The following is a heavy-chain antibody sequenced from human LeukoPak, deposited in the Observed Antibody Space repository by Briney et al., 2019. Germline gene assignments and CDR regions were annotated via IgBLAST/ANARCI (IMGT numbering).Heavy chain of an antibody. D-gene: IGHD3-22*01. CDR2: IYYSGST. CDR1: GGSISSSSYY. J-gene: IGHJ4*02. Sequence: SETLSLTCTVSGGSISSSSYYWGWIRQPPGKGLEWIGSIYYSGSTYYNPSLKSRVTISVDTSKNQFSLKLSSVTAADTAVYYCASDYYDSSGYPLPFDYWGQGALVTVSS. CDR3: ASDYYDSSGYPLPFDY. V-gene: IGHV4-39*01.